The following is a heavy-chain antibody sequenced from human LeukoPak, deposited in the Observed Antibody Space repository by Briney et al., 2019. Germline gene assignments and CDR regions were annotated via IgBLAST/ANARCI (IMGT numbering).Heavy chain of an antibody. CDR3: AREDYGDYADAFDI. V-gene: IGHV3-33*01. CDR2: IWYDGSNK. D-gene: IGHD4-17*01. J-gene: IGHJ3*02. Sequence: PGRSLRLSCAASGFTFSSSGMHWVRQAPGKGLEWVAVIWYDGSNKYYADSVKGRFTVSRDNSKNTLYLQMNSLRGDDTAVYYCAREDYGDYADAFDIWGQGTMVTVSS. CDR1: GFTFSSSG.